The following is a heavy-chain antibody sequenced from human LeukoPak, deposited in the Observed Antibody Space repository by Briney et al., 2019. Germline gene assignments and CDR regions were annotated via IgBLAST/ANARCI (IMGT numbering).Heavy chain of an antibody. CDR1: GGSISSSSYY. Sequence: PSETPSLTCTVSGGSISSSSYYWGWIRQPPGKGLEWIGSIYYSGSTYYNPSLKSRVTISVDTSKNQFSLKLSSVTAADTAVYYCARVPGRRGSSWYSAGDLTTGYMDVWGKGTTVTVSS. CDR2: IYYSGST. CDR3: ARVPGRRGSSWYSAGDLTTGYMDV. V-gene: IGHV4-39*07. D-gene: IGHD6-13*01. J-gene: IGHJ6*03.